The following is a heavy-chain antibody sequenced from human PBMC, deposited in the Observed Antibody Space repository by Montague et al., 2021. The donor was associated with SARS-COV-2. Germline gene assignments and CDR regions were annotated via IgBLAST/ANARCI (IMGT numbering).Heavy chain of an antibody. CDR2: IYFTGRT. D-gene: IGHD3-22*01. V-gene: IGHV4-59*01. CDR1: GGSITRYY. Sequence: SETLSLTCTVLGGSITRYYWNWIRQTPGQGMDWIGYIYFTGRTSYNPSLNSRVSISVDTSNNQFSLRLSSVTAADTAVYYCARMIVQHAGMDVWGQGTTVTVSS. CDR3: ARMIVQHAGMDV. J-gene: IGHJ6*02.